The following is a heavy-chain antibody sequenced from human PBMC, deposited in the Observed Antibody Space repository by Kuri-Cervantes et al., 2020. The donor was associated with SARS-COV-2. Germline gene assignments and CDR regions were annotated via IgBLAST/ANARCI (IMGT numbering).Heavy chain of an antibody. CDR1: GFIFSSHS. V-gene: IGHV3-48*01. CDR3: TTLWSA. D-gene: IGHD3-3*01. CDR2: ISSSSSTI. Sequence: GGSLRLSCAASGFIFSSHSMNWVRQAPGKGLEWVSYISSSSSTIYYADSVKGRFTISRDNSKNTLYLQMNSLRAEDTAVYYCTTLWSAWGQGTLVTVSS. J-gene: IGHJ4*02.